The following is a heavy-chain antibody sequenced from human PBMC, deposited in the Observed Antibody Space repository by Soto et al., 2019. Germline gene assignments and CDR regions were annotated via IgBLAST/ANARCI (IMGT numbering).Heavy chain of an antibody. CDR1: GGSISSGGYS. D-gene: IGHD5-12*01. J-gene: IGHJ4*02. V-gene: IGHV4-30-2*01. CDR3: AAGGGLPRYY. Sequence: QLQLQESGSGLVKPSQTLSLTCAVSGGSISSGGYSWSWIRQPPGKGLEWIGYIYHSGSTYYNPSRNSGVTISVDRSTNQFSLKLRSVTAADTAVYYCAAGGGLPRYYWGQGTLVTVSS. CDR2: IYHSGST.